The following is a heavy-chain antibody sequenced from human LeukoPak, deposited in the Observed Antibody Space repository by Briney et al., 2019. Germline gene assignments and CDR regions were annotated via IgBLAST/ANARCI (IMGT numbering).Heavy chain of an antibody. CDR2: ISAYNGHT. D-gene: IGHD3-9*01. CDR3: ARDKDVVLRYFDWLLDAFDI. V-gene: IGHV1-18*01. CDR1: GYTFNSYG. J-gene: IGHJ3*02. Sequence: ASVKVSCKASGYTFNSYGISWVRQAPGQGLEWMGWISAYNGHTNYAQKFQGRVTMTTDTSTSTAYMELRSLRSDDTAVYYCARDKDVVLRYFDWLLDAFDIWGQGTMVTVSS.